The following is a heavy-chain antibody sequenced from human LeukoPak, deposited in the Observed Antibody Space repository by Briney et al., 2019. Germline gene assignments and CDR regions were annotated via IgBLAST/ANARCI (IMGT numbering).Heavy chain of an antibody. Sequence: GGSLRLSCAASGFTFSSDSMNWVRQAPGRGLEWVSSISSSSSYIYYADSVKGRFTISRDNAKNSLYLQMNSLRAEDTAVYYCARGYLDCGGDCSDYWGQGTLVTVSS. V-gene: IGHV3-21*01. J-gene: IGHJ4*02. CDR3: ARGYLDCGGDCSDY. CDR1: GFTFSSDS. D-gene: IGHD2-21*02. CDR2: ISSSSSYI.